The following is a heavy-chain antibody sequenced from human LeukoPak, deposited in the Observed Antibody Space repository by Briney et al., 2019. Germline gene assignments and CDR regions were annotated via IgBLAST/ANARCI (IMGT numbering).Heavy chain of an antibody. D-gene: IGHD1-26*01. Sequence: GGSLRLSCAASGFTFSSYWMHWVRQAPGKGLVWVSRISSDGSTTSYADSVKGRFTISRDNAKNTLYLQMSSLRAEDTAVYYCARRGGSYNDYWGQGTLVSVSS. CDR3: ARRGGSYNDY. CDR1: GFTFSSYW. V-gene: IGHV3-74*01. J-gene: IGHJ4*02. CDR2: ISSDGSTT.